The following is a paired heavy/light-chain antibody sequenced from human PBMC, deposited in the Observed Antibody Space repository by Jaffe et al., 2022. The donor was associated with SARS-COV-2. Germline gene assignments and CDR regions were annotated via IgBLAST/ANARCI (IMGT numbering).Heavy chain of an antibody. Sequence: QVQLQESGPGLVKPSQTLSLTCTVSGGSISSGSYYWSWIRQPAGKGLEWIGRIYTSGSTNYNPSLKSRVTISVDTSKNQFSLKLSSVTAADTAVYYCARDLIDYDFWSGPQGNAFDIWGQGTMVTVSS. CDR2: IYTSGST. J-gene: IGHJ3*02. V-gene: IGHV4-61*02. D-gene: IGHD3-3*01. CDR1: GGSISSGSYY. CDR3: ARDLIDYDFWSGPQGNAFDI.
Light chain of an antibody. CDR2: RNN. Sequence: QSVLTQPPSASGTPGQRVTISCSGSSSNIGSNYVYWYQQLPGTAPKLLIYRNNQRPSGVPDRFSGSKSGTSASLAISGLRSEDEADYYCAAWDDSLSEVFGGGTKLTVL. V-gene: IGLV1-47*01. CDR1: SSNIGSNY. J-gene: IGLJ3*02. CDR3: AAWDDSLSEV.